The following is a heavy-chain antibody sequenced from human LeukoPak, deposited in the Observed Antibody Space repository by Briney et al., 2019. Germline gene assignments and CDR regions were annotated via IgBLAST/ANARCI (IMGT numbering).Heavy chain of an antibody. Sequence: SETLSLTCTVSGGSISSYYWSWIRQPPGKGLEWIGYIYYSGSTYYNASLKSQVSISIDTSKNQFSLRLTSVTAADTAVYYCARQTGSGLFILPGGQGTLVTVSS. CDR2: IYYSGST. V-gene: IGHV4-59*08. CDR3: ARQTGSGLFILP. J-gene: IGHJ4*02. D-gene: IGHD3/OR15-3a*01. CDR1: GGSISSYY.